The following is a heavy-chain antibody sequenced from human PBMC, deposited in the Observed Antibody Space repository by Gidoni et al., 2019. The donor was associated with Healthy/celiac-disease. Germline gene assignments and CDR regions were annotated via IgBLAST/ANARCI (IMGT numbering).Heavy chain of an antibody. D-gene: IGHD2-15*01. CDR3: ATGRGVVVAATPHYYYYGMDV. J-gene: IGHJ6*02. CDR1: GYTLTELS. CDR2: FGPEDAET. Sequence: QVQLVQSGAEVKKPGASVKFSCKVSGYTLTELSMHWVRQAPGKGLEWMGGFGPEDAETIYAQRFQGRVTMTEDTSTDTAYMELSSLRTEDTAVYYCATGRGVVVAATPHYYYYGMDVWGQGTTVTVSS. V-gene: IGHV1-24*01.